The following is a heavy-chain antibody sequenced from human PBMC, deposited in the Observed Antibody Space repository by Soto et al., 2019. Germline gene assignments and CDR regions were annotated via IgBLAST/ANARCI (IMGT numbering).Heavy chain of an antibody. CDR3: AKDYRGFGELLFDY. V-gene: IGHV3-23*01. CDR1: GFTFSSYA. J-gene: IGHJ4*02. D-gene: IGHD3-10*01. Sequence: EVQLLESGGGLVQPGGSLRLSCAASGFTFSSYAMSWVRQAPGKGLEWVSAISGSGWSTYYEDSVKGRFTISRDNSKNALYLQMNSLRGEGTAVYYCAKDYRGFGELLFDYWGQGSLVTVSS. CDR2: ISGSGWST.